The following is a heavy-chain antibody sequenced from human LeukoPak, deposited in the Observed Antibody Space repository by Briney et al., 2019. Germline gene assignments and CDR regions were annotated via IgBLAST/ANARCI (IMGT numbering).Heavy chain of an antibody. CDR1: GYSFTNYA. CDR3: ARDWAYCGGDCHRYLGY. CDR2: IDAGNGRT. D-gene: IGHD2-21*02. V-gene: IGHV1-3*01. J-gene: IGHJ4*02. Sequence: ASVKVSCKASGYSFTNYAIQWVRQAPGQRLEWMGWIDAGNGRTKYSQNFQGRVTMTRDTSTSTVYMELSSLRSEDTAVYYCARDWAYCGGDCHRYLGYWGQGTLVTVSS.